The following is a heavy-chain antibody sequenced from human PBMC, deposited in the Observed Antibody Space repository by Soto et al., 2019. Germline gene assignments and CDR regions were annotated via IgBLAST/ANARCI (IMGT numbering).Heavy chain of an antibody. CDR3: ARVIGMHYDFGSGLDAFDI. Sequence: ASVKVSCKASGYTFTSYDINWVRQATGQGLEWMGWMNTNSGNTGDAQKFQGRVTMTRNTSISTAYMELSSLRSEDTAVYYCARVIGMHYDFGSGLDAFDIWGQGTMVTVSS. CDR2: MNTNSGNT. J-gene: IGHJ3*02. CDR1: GYTFTSYD. V-gene: IGHV1-8*01. D-gene: IGHD3-3*01.